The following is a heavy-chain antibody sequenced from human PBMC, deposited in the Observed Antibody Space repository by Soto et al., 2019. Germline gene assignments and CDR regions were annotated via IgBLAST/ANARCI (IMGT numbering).Heavy chain of an antibody. D-gene: IGHD5-18*01. CDR2: ISGSGGST. Sequence: EVQLLESGGGLVQPGGSLRLSCAASGFTCSSYAMSWVRQAPGKGLEWVSTISGSGGSTYYADSVKGRFTISRDNSKNTLYLQTNSMRAEDTAVYYCAKRFEGSWIQLWLPGAFDIWGLGTMVTVSS. CDR3: AKRFEGSWIQLWLPGAFDI. CDR1: GFTCSSYA. J-gene: IGHJ3*02. V-gene: IGHV3-23*01.